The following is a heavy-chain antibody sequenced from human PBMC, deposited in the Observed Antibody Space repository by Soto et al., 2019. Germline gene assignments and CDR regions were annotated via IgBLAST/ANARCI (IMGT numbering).Heavy chain of an antibody. V-gene: IGHV3-74*01. D-gene: IGHD3-16*01. CDR3: GRGDRGAFDL. CDR2: IHSDGSST. J-gene: IGHJ3*01. CDR1: GFTFSYYW. Sequence: EVQLVESGGGLVRPGGSLRLSCAASGFTFSYYWMHWVRQAPGKGLVWVSRIHSDGSSTTYADFVKGRFIISRDNARNTVCLQMNSVRVEDTAVYYCGRGDRGAFDLWGQGIVVTVSS.